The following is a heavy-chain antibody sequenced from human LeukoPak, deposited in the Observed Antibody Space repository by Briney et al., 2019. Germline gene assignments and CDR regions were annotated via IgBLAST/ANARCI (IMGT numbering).Heavy chain of an antibody. CDR1: GGSISSYY. CDR2: IYYSGST. V-gene: IGHV4-59*01. D-gene: IGHD2-2*01. CDR3: ARYHRVRDYYYGMDV. Sequence: PSQTLSLTCTVSGGSISSYYWSWIRQPPGKGLEWIGYIYYSGSTNYNPSLKRRVTISVDTSKNQFSLKLSSVTAADTAVYYCARYHRVRDYYYGMDVWGQGTTVTVSS. J-gene: IGHJ6*02.